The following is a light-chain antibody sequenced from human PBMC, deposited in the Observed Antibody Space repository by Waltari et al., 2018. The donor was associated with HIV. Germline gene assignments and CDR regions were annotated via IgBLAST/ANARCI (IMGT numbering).Light chain of an antibody. CDR2: DVS. V-gene: IGKV3-11*01. CDR1: QSNS. Sequence: VLTQSPAILSLSPGDRATLSCRASQSNSLALYQQKPGQSPRLLLYDVSRRAADIPARFSGSGSGTDFTLTNDGLEPEDFAIYYCQQHTTGPPSYTFGQGTRLEMK. J-gene: IGKJ2*01. CDR3: QQHTTGPPSYT.